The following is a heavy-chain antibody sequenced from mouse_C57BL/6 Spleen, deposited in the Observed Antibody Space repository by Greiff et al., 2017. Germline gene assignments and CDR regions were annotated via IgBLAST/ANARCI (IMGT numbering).Heavy chain of an antibody. CDR3: ATDGYPYDFGC. Sequence: QVQLQEPGADLVKPGASVKLSCTASGYTFTSYWMSWVQQRPGQGLEWIVMIHPNSGSTNYNEKFKSKATLTVDKSSSTAYMQLSSLTSEDSAVYYCATDGYPYDFGCWGHGTTVTV. V-gene: IGHV1-64*01. J-gene: IGHJ2*01. D-gene: IGHD2-3*01. CDR2: IHPNSGST. CDR1: GYTFTSYW.